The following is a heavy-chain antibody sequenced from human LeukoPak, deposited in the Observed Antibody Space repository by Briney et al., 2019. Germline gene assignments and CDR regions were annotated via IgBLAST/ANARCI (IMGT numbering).Heavy chain of an antibody. V-gene: IGHV4-39*01. CDR2: IYYSGST. CDR3: VRGYYGSGSYSYFFDY. Sequence: SETLSLTCTVSGGSISSSSYYWGWIRQPPGKGLEWIGSIYYSGSTYYNPSLKSRVTISVDTSKNQFSLKLSSVTAADTAVYYCVRGYYGSGSYSYFFDYWGQGTLVTVSS. CDR1: GGSISSSSYY. D-gene: IGHD3-10*01. J-gene: IGHJ4*02.